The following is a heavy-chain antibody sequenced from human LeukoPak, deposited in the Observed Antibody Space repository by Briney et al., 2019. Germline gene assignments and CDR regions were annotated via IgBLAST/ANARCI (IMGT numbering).Heavy chain of an antibody. CDR2: ISGSGGST. J-gene: IGHJ5*02. Sequence: GGSLRLSCATSGFTFSSYWMNWVRQAPGKGLEWVSAISGSGGSTYYADSVKGRFTISRDNSKNTLYLQMNSLRAEDTAVYYCAKSMVRGVNNWFDPWGQGTLVTVSS. CDR3: AKSMVRGVNNWFDP. CDR1: GFTFSSYW. V-gene: IGHV3-23*01. D-gene: IGHD3-10*01.